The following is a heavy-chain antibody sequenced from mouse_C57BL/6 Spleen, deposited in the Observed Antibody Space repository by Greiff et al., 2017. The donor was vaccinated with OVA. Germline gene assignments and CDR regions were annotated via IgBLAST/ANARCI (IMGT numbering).Heavy chain of an antibody. CDR3: ARGWYGYFDV. CDR1: GFSFSSYA. Sequence: EVQVVESGRGLVKPGGSLKLSCAASGFSFSSYAMSWVRQTPEKRLEWVAHISDGGSETYYSDNVKGRFTISSDNAKKNLFLQMSHLTSAYTAMYYCARGWYGYFDVWGTGTTVTGSS. CDR2: ISDGGSET. V-gene: IGHV5-4*01. J-gene: IGHJ1*03.